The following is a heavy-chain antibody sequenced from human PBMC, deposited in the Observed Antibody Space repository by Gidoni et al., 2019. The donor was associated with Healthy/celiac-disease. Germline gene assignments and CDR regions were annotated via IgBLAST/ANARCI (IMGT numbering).Heavy chain of an antibody. D-gene: IGHD2-15*01. V-gene: IGHV3-23*01. CDR2: ISGSGGST. Sequence: EVQLLDSGGGLVQPGGSLRLSCAASGFTFRSDAMSWVRQAPGKGLEWVSAISGSGGSTYYADSVKGRFTISRDNSKNTLYLQMNSLRAEDTAVYYCAKGSVLDSYYYYYGMDVWGQGTTVTVSS. CDR3: AKGSVLDSYYYYYGMDV. J-gene: IGHJ6*02. CDR1: GFTFRSDA.